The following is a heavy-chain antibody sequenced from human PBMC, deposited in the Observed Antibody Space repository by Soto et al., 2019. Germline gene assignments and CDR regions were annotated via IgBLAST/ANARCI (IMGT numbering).Heavy chain of an antibody. CDR2: IGHSGST. CDR1: SASFSGYY. D-gene: IGHD3-22*01. CDR3: ARGYESSRRYLPLLDY. Sequence: QVQLQQWGAGLLKPSETLSLRCFVISASFSGYYWTGIRQTPGKGLERIGEIGHSGSTNYNRSLMSRVTMSADTSKNQVSLRLSSVTAADTALYFCARGYESSRRYLPLLDYWGQGTLVTVSS. J-gene: IGHJ4*02. V-gene: IGHV4-34*01.